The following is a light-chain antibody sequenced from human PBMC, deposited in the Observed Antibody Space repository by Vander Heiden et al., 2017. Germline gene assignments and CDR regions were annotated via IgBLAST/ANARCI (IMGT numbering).Light chain of an antibody. CDR3: SSYRSTSTLEV. CDR1: SSDIGGYNY. V-gene: IGLV2-14*03. J-gene: IGLJ2*01. Sequence: QSALTQPASVSGSPGQSLTISCTGPSSDIGGYNYVSWYQQHPGKAPKVMIYDVSNRPSGVSNRFSGSKSGNTASLIISGLQAEDEADYYCSSYRSTSTLEVFGGGTKLTVL. CDR2: DVS.